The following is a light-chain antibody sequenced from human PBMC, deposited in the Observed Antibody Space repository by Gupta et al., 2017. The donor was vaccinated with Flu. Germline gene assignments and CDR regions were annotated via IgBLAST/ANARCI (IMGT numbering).Light chain of an antibody. CDR2: DAS. J-gene: IGKJ4*01. Sequence: DIQMTQSPSSLSASVGDRVTITCQASQDINNYLNWYQQKPGKAPKLLIYDASNLKTGVPSRFSGSGSGTDFTFTITSLQPEDIATYYCQQEDNLPLTFGGGTKVEIK. CDR1: QDINNY. CDR3: QQEDNLPLT. V-gene: IGKV1-33*01.